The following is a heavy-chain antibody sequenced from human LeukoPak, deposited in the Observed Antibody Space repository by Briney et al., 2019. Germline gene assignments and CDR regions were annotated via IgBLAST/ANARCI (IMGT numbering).Heavy chain of an antibody. CDR2: IYYRGST. V-gene: IGHV4-59*08. CDR3: ARGGPGIAAAGTFDY. Sequence: YIYYRGSTNYNPSLKSRVTISVDTSKNQFSLKLSSVTAADTAVYYCARGGPGIAAAGTFDYWGQGTLVTVSS. J-gene: IGHJ4*02. D-gene: IGHD6-13*01.